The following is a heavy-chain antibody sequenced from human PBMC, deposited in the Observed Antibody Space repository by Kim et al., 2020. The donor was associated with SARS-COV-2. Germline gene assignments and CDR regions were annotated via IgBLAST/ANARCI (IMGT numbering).Heavy chain of an antibody. V-gene: IGHV3-49*03. D-gene: IGHD6-13*01. J-gene: IGHJ4*02. CDR3: TRAASGYSSSWLDY. CDR1: GFTFGDYA. CDR2: IRSKAYGGTT. Sequence: GGSLRLSCTASGFTFGDYAMSWFRQAPGKGLEWVGFIRSKAYGGTTEYAASVKGRFTISRDDSKSIAYLQMNSLKTEDTAVYYCTRAASGYSSSWLDYWGQGTLVTVSS.